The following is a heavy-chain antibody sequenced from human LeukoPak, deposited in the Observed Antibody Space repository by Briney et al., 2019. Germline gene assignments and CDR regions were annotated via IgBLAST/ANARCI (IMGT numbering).Heavy chain of an antibody. J-gene: IGHJ4*02. CDR1: GFTFSSYA. Sequence: GGSLRLSCAASGFTFSSYAMSWVRQAPGKGLEWVANIKQDGSEKYYVDSVKGRFTVSRDNAKNSVYLQMNSLRAEDTAVYYCTSGGVTTDYWGQGTLVTVSS. CDR2: IKQDGSEK. CDR3: TSGGVTTDY. D-gene: IGHD4-17*01. V-gene: IGHV3-7*01.